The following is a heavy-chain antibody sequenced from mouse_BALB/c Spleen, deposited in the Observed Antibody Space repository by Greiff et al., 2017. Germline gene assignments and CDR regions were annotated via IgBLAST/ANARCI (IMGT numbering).Heavy chain of an antibody. J-gene: IGHJ3*01. CDR1: GFNINDTY. CDR3: ARFITTAG. V-gene: IGHV14-3*02. Sequence: VQLQQSGAELVKPGASVKLSCTASGFNINDTYMHWVKQRPEQGLEWIGRIDLANGNTKYDPKFQGKATITADTSSNTAYLQLSSLTSEDTAVYYCARFITTAGWGQGTLVTVSA. D-gene: IGHD1-2*01. CDR2: IDLANGNT.